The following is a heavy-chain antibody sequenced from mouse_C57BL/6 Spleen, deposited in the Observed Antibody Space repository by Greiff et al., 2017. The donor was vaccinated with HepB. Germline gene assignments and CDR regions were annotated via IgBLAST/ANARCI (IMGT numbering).Heavy chain of an antibody. CDR1: GYSITSGYY. D-gene: IGHD2-4*01. CDR2: ISYDGSN. CDR3: ARDEGDYDYDPFAY. V-gene: IGHV3-6*01. J-gene: IGHJ3*01. Sequence: DVHLVESGPGLVKPSQSLSLTCSVTGYSITSGYYWNWIRQFPGNKLEWMGYISYDGSNNYNPSLKNRISITRDTSKNQFFLKLNSVTTEDTATYYCARDEGDYDYDPFAYWGQGTLVTVSA.